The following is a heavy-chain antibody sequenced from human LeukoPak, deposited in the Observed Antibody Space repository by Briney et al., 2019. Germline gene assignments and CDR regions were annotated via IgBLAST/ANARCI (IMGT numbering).Heavy chain of an antibody. CDR2: ISGSGGST. J-gene: IGHJ4*02. CDR1: GFTFSSYA. Sequence: GGSLRLSCAASGFTFSSYAMSWVRQAPGKGLEWVSAISGSGGSTYYADSVKGRFTISRDNSKNTLYLQMNSRRAEDTAVYYCAKDKIGLRFLEWSYLFDYWGQGTLVTVSS. CDR3: AKDKIGLRFLEWSYLFDY. D-gene: IGHD3-3*01. V-gene: IGHV3-23*01.